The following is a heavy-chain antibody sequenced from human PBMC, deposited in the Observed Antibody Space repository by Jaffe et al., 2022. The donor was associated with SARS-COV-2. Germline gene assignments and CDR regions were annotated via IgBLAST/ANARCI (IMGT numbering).Heavy chain of an antibody. CDR3: ARDLEPDGLGNSMDV. CDR1: GFTFSDYG. Sequence: VQLVESGGGLVKPGGSLRLSCAASGFTFSDYGVSWVRQAPGKGLEWVSSISGSGSYIYYTDSVKGRFTSSRDNAKNSLFLQMNSLRAEDTAVYYCARDLEPDGLGNSMDVWGRGTTVTVSS. D-gene: IGHD1-1*01. V-gene: IGHV3-21*01. J-gene: IGHJ6*02. CDR2: ISGSGSYI.